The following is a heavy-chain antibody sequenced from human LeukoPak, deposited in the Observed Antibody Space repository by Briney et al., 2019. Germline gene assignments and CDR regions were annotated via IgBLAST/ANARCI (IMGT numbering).Heavy chain of an antibody. CDR3: ARDRPGRGESYYYGSGSYYPPPPTYYYYYMDV. J-gene: IGHJ6*03. V-gene: IGHV4-39*07. D-gene: IGHD3-10*01. Sequence: SETLSLTCTVSGGSISSSSYYWGWIRQPPGKGLEWIGSIYYSGSTYYNPSLKSRVTISVDTSKNQFSLKLSSVTAADTAVYYCARDRPGRGESYYYGSGSYYPPPPTYYYYYMDVWGKGTTVTISS. CDR2: IYYSGST. CDR1: GGSISSSSYY.